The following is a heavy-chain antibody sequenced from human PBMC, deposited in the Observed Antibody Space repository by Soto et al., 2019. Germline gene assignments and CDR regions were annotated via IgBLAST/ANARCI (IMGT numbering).Heavy chain of an antibody. J-gene: IGHJ6*02. CDR2: ISGSGGST. V-gene: IGHV3-23*01. CDR1: GFTFSSYA. D-gene: IGHD3-22*01. Sequence: EVQLLESGGGLVQPGGSLRLSCAASGFTFSSYAMSWVRQAPGKGLEWVSAISGSGGSTYYAGSVKGRLTISRDNIKNTFNLQMNGLKAEDTAVCFCSKWVYDSSGYLSPVGLDVWGQGATVPV. CDR3: SKWVYDSSGYLSPVGLDV.